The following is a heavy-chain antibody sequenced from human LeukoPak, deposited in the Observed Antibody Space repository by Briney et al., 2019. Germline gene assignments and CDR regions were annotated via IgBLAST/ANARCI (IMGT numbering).Heavy chain of an antibody. CDR3: ASVERFGELLTTADYYYYMDV. V-gene: IGHV4-30-2*01. CDR2: IYHSGST. CDR1: GGSISSGSYY. D-gene: IGHD3-10*01. J-gene: IGHJ6*03. Sequence: SETLSLTCTVSGGSISSGSYYWSWIRQPPGKGLEWIGYIYHSGSTYYNPSLKSRVTISVDRSKNQFSLKLSSVTAADTAVYYCASVERFGELLTTADYYYYMDVWGKGTTVTVSS.